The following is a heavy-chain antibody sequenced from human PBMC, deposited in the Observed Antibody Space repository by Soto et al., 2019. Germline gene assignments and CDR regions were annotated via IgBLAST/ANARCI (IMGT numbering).Heavy chain of an antibody. V-gene: IGHV1-69*13. CDR1: GGTFSSYA. CDR3: ASQARGYSGYDRAYYYYGMDV. Sequence: ASVKVSCKASGGTFSSYAISWVRQAPGQGLEWMGGIIPIFGTANYAQKFQGRVTITADESTSTAYMELSSLRSEDTAVYYCASQARGYSGYDRAYYYYGMDVWGQGTTVTAP. D-gene: IGHD5-12*01. CDR2: IIPIFGTA. J-gene: IGHJ6*02.